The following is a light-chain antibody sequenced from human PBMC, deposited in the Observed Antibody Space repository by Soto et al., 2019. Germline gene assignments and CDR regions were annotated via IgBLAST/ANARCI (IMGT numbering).Light chain of an antibody. CDR2: DDT. V-gene: IGLV2-11*01. J-gene: IGLJ1*01. CDR3: CSYAGSYTFV. Sequence: SVLTQPPSASGSPGQAVTISCSGASSDVGGYNHVSWYQHRPGKAPKILIYDDTKRPSGVPDRFSGSKSGSSASLTISGLQAEDEADYSCCSYAGSYTFVFGTGTKVTVL. CDR1: SSDVGGYNH.